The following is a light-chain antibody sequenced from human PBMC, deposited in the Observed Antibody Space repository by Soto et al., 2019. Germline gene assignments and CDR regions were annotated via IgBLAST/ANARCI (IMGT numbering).Light chain of an antibody. CDR2: GAS. V-gene: IGKV3-20*01. Sequence: EIVLTQSPGTLSLSPGERATLSCRASQSVSDSHLAWYHQKPGQPPRLLIYGASNRATGIPDRFSGRESGTDLTLTISRLEPEDFATYYCDRYDRSLIFTFGPGTKVDV. CDR3: DRYDRSLIFT. J-gene: IGKJ3*01. CDR1: QSVSDSH.